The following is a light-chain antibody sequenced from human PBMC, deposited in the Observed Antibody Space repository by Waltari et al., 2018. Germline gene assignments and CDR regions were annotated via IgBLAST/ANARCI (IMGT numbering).Light chain of an antibody. Sequence: DIQMTQSPSSLSASVGDRVTITCRASQGINTYLAWFQQKPGKVPKSLIYAASSLQSGVASKFSGSGSGTDFTLTITSLQPEDIATYYCQQYDDYPFTFGPGTKVDIK. CDR2: AAS. CDR1: QGINTY. J-gene: IGKJ3*01. CDR3: QQYDDYPFT. V-gene: IGKV1-16*02.